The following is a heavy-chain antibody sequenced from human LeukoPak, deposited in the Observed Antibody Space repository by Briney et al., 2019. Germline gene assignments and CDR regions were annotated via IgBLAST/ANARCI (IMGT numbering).Heavy chain of an antibody. CDR3: AKGAYCSSTSCYTRSADYFQH. CDR2: IRYDGSNK. Sequence: GGSLRLSCAASGFTFNSYGMHWVRQAPGRGLEWVAFIRYDGSNKYYADSVKGRFTISRDNSKNTLYLQMNSLRAEDTAVYYCAKGAYCSSTSCYTRSADYFQHWGQGTLVTVSS. V-gene: IGHV3-30*02. CDR1: GFTFNSYG. J-gene: IGHJ1*01. D-gene: IGHD2-2*02.